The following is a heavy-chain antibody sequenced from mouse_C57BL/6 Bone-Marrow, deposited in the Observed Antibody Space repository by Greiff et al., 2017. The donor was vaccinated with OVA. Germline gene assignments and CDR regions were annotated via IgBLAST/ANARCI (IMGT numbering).Heavy chain of an antibody. CDR3: ARHPTTVVDY. V-gene: IGHV1-64*01. Sequence: QVHVKQPGAELVKPGASVKLSCKASGYTFTSYWMHWVKQRPGQGLEWIGMIHPNSGSTNYNEKFKSKATLTVDKSSSTAYMQLSSLTSEDSAVYYCARHPTTVVDYWGQGTTLTVSS. CDR2: IHPNSGST. J-gene: IGHJ2*01. D-gene: IGHD1-1*01. CDR1: GYTFTSYW.